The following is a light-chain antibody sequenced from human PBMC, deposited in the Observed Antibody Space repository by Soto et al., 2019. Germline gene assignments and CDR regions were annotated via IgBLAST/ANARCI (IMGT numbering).Light chain of an antibody. CDR1: QDISNY. V-gene: IGKV1-33*01. J-gene: IGKJ2*01. Sequence: DIQMTQSPSSLSASVGDRVTITGQASQDISNYLNWYQQKPGKAPKLLIYDASNLETGVPSRFSGSGSGTDFTFTISSLQPEDIATYYCQQYDNLPSYTFGQGTKVDIK. CDR2: DAS. CDR3: QQYDNLPSYT.